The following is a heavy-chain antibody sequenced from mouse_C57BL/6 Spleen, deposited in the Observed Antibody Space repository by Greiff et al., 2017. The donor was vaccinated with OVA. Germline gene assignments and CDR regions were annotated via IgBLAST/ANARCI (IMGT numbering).Heavy chain of an antibody. V-gene: IGHV1-64*01. CDR3: ARRGYGQDYFDY. Sequence: QVLLPQPGAELVKPGASVMLFCKASGYTFTSYCMHWVKQRPGQGFEWIGMIHPNSGSTNNNGKVKSKATLTVYKSSSTAYMQLSSLTSEDSAVYYCARRGYGQDYFDYWGQGTTLTGSS. D-gene: IGHD1-1*02. J-gene: IGHJ2*01. CDR1: GYTFTSYC. CDR2: IHPNSGST.